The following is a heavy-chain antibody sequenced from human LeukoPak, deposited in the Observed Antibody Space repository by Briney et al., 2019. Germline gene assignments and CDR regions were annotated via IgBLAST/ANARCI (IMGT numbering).Heavy chain of an antibody. CDR2: MNPNSGNT. CDR1: GYTFTSYD. V-gene: IGHV1-8*01. Sequence: ASVKVSCKASGYTFTSYDINWVRQATGQGLEWKGWMNPNSGNTGYAQKFQGRVTMTRNTSTSTAYMELSSLRSEDTAVYYCARGLGWGDAFDIWGQGTMVTVSS. CDR3: ARGLGWGDAFDI. J-gene: IGHJ3*02. D-gene: IGHD3-16*01.